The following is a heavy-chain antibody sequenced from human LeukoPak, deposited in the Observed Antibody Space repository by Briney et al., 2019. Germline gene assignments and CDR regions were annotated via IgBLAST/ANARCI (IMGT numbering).Heavy chain of an antibody. CDR2: INPSGGST. CDR1: GYTFTSYY. Sequence: GASVKVSCKASGYTFTSYYMHWVRQAPGQGLEWMGIINPSGGSTSYAQKFQGRVTMTRDTSTSTVYMELSSLRSDDTAVYYCARGQAAYCGGDCYSRLSYYYYMDVWGKGTTVTVSS. CDR3: ARGQAAYCGGDCYSRLSYYYYMDV. J-gene: IGHJ6*03. D-gene: IGHD2-21*02. V-gene: IGHV1-46*01.